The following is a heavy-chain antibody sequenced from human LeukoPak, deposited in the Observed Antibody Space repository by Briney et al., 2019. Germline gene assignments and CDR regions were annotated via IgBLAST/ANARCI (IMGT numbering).Heavy chain of an antibody. J-gene: IGHJ4*02. D-gene: IGHD6-13*01. CDR2: IYYSGST. Sequence: PPETLSLTCTVSGGSISSYYWSWIRQPPGKGLEWIGYIYYSGSTNHNPSLKSRVTISVDTSKNQFSLKLSSVTAADAAVYYCARAMYSSSVYYFDYWGQGTLVTVSS. V-gene: IGHV4-59*12. CDR1: GGSISSYY. CDR3: ARAMYSSSVYYFDY.